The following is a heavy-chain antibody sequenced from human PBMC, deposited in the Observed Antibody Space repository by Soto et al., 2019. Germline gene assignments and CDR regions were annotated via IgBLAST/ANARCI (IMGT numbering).Heavy chain of an antibody. J-gene: IGHJ5*02. D-gene: IGHD3-10*01. CDR2: INHSGST. CDR3: AIVAGAYYASGRPWFDP. Sequence: SVPLSLPRAGHGGAFGGCSWRWIHQAPGEGLELIGEINHSGSTNYNPSLKSRVTISVDTSKNQFSLKVSAVTAADTAVYYCAIVAGAYYASGRPWFDPWGQAILVTVSS. V-gene: IGHV4-34*01. CDR1: GGAFGGCS.